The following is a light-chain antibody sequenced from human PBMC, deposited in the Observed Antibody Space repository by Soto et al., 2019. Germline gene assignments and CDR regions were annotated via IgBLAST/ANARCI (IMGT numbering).Light chain of an antibody. CDR2: GAS. CDR1: QSVSSN. J-gene: IGKJ5*01. CDR3: QQYNSWPPIT. V-gene: IGKV3-15*01. Sequence: EIVMTKSPATLSVSPGERATLSCRASQSVSSNLAWYQQKPGQAPRLLIYGASTRATAIPARFSGSGSGTEFTLTISSLQSEDFAVYYCQQYNSWPPITFGQGTRLEIK.